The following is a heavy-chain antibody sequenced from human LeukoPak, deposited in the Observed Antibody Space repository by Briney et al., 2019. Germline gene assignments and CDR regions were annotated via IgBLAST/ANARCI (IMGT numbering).Heavy chain of an antibody. D-gene: IGHD2-2*01. CDR3: VSFYETY. CDR1: GNYW. J-gene: IGHJ4*02. Sequence: QPGGSLRLSCAASGNYWMHWVRQAPGKGLVWVSHTNGDGSWTTYADSVKGRFTISKDNAKNTVYLQMNNLRAEDTAVYYCVSFYETYWGRGTLVTVSS. V-gene: IGHV3-74*01. CDR2: TNGDGSWT.